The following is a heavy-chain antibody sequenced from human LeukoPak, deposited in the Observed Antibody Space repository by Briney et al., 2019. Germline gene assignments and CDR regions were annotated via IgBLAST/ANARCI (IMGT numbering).Heavy chain of an antibody. CDR3: ARMNYYDSILGNWFDP. V-gene: IGHV1-8*01. CDR2: MSPNSGNT. Sequence: GASVKVSCKASGYTFTSYDNNWVRQATGQGLEWMGWMSPNSGNTGYAQKFQGRVTMTRNTSISTAYMELSSLRSEDTAVYYCARMNYYDSILGNWFDPWGQGTLVTVSS. CDR1: GYTFTSYD. J-gene: IGHJ5*02. D-gene: IGHD3-22*01.